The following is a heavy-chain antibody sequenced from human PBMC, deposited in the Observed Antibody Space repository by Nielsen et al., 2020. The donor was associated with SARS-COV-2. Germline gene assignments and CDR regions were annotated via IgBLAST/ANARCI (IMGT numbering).Heavy chain of an antibody. J-gene: IGHJ4*02. Sequence: SLKISCAASGFTFDDYAMHWVRQAPGKGLEWVSGISWNSGSIGYADSVKGRFTISRDNAKNSLYLQMNSLRAEDTALYYCATAFAIFGVVTQLDYWGQGTLVTVSS. CDR3: ATAFAIFGVVTQLDY. CDR2: ISWNSGSI. CDR1: GFTFDDYA. V-gene: IGHV3-9*01. D-gene: IGHD3-3*01.